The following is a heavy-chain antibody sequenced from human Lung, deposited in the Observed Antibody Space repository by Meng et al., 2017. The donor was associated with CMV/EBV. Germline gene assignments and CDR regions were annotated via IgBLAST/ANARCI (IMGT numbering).Heavy chain of an antibody. CDR1: GFTFSNYA. V-gene: IGHV3-23*03. Sequence: GESLKIXCAASGFTFSNYAMNWVRQAPGKGLEWVSVIYSDGSSTYYADSVKGRFTISRDNSKNTLDLQMNSLRAEDTAVYYCAKGDDSGWSPFDYWGQGTLVTV. CDR2: IYSDGSST. J-gene: IGHJ4*02. CDR3: AKGDDSGWSPFDY. D-gene: IGHD3-22*01.